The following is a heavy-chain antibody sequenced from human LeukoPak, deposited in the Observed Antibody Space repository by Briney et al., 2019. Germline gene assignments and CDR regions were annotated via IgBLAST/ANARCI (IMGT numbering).Heavy chain of an antibody. CDR1: GFTFSSYE. V-gene: IGHV3-48*03. CDR2: ICSSGRTI. D-gene: IGHD3-10*02. CDR3: AELGITMIGGV. Sequence: GGSLRLSCAASGFTFSSYEMNWVRQAPGKGLEWVSYICSSGRTIYYADSVKGRFTISRDNAKNSLYLQMNSLRAEDTAVYYCAELGITMIGGVWGKGTTVTISS. J-gene: IGHJ6*04.